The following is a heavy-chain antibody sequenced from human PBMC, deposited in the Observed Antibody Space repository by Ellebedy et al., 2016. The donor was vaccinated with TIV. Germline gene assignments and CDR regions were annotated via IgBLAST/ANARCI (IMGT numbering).Heavy chain of an antibody. D-gene: IGHD4-17*01. Sequence: GGSLRLXCAASGFTFSSYGMHWVRHAPGTGLVWVAVIWYDGSNKYYADSVKGRFTISRDNSKNTLYLQMNSLRAEDTAVYYCARSEGNDYGDYYYGMDVWGQGTTVTVSS. CDR2: IWYDGSNK. V-gene: IGHV3-33*01. CDR3: ARSEGNDYGDYYYGMDV. CDR1: GFTFSSYG. J-gene: IGHJ6*02.